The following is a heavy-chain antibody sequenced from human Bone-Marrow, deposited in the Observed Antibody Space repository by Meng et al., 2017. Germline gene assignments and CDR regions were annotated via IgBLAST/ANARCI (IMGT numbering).Heavy chain of an antibody. V-gene: IGHV5-51*01. D-gene: IGHD3-22*01. CDR1: GYSFTSYW. CDR3: ARLPYYDSSGYYYDDWFDP. CDR2: IYPGDSDT. J-gene: IGHJ5*01. Sequence: KVSCKGSGYSFTSYWIGWVRQMPGKGLEWMGIIYPGDSDTRYSPSFQGQVTISADKSISIAYLQWSRLKDSDTAMYYCARLPYYDSSGYYYDDWFDPWGQGTLVTVSS.